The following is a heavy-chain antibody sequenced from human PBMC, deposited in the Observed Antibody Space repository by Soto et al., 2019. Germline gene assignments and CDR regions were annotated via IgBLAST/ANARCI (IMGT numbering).Heavy chain of an antibody. V-gene: IGHV4-31*03. Sequence: QVQLQESGPGLVKPSQTLSLTCTVSGGSISSGGYYWSWIRQHPGKGLEWIGYIYHSGTTYYNPSLKSRFTISVDTSKNQFSLKLTSVTAADTAVYYCAMVRGNQLLGWFDPWGQGTLVTVSS. CDR3: AMVRGNQLLGWFDP. D-gene: IGHD2-2*01. CDR1: GGSISSGGYY. CDR2: IYHSGTT. J-gene: IGHJ5*02.